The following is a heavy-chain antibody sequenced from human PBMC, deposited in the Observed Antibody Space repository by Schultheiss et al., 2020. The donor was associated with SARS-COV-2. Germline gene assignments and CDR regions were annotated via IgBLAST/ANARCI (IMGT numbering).Heavy chain of an antibody. V-gene: IGHV3-48*03. CDR2: ISSSGSTI. CDR3: ARGTVVVPAAIVLYTKRYGMDV. J-gene: IGHJ6*02. Sequence: GGSLRLSCAASGFTFSSYEMNWVRQAPGKGLEWVSYISSSGSTIYYADSVKGRFTISRDNAKNSLYLQMNSLRAEDTAGYYCARGTVVVPAAIVLYTKRYGMDVWGQGTTVTVSS. CDR1: GFTFSSYE. D-gene: IGHD2-2*02.